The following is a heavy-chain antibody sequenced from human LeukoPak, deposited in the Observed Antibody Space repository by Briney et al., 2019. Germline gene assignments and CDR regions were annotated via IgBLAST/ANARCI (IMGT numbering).Heavy chain of an antibody. CDR1: GFTFSSYA. V-gene: IGHV3-23*01. CDR2: ISGSGDYT. CDR3: AELGITMIGGV. D-gene: IGHD3-10*02. Sequence: GGSLRLSCAASGFTFSSYAMSWVRQAPGKGLEWVSAISGSGDYTYYPDSVKGRFTISRDNAKNSLYLQMNSLRAEDTAVYYCAELGITMIGGVWGKGTTVTISS. J-gene: IGHJ6*04.